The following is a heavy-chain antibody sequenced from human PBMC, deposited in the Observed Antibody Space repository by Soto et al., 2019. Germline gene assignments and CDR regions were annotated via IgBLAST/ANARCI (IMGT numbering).Heavy chain of an antibody. CDR3: ARVNYDYYYGMDV. CDR1: GGSISSGGYY. CDR2: IYYSGST. Sequence: QVQLQESGPGLVKPSQTLSLTCTVSGGSISSGGYYWSWIRQHPGKGLEWIGYIYYSGSTYYNPSLKSRVTISVDTSKNQFSLELSSVTAADTAVYFCARVNYDYYYGMDVWGQGTTVTVSS. J-gene: IGHJ6*02. D-gene: IGHD3-16*01. V-gene: IGHV4-31*03.